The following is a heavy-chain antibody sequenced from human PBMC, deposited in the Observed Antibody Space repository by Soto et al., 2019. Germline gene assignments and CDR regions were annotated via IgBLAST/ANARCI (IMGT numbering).Heavy chain of an antibody. CDR2: VSPDGNQK. Sequence: GGSLSLSCVASGFTLNKFPTHWVRQAPGKGLEWVAIVSPDGNQKSYADSVQGRFSISRDNSKKTVYLQMNDLRREDTALYYCASQQQRLLGGVSSYWDHWGLGTLVTVYS. V-gene: IGHV3-30-3*01. CDR1: GFTLNKFP. CDR3: ASQQQRLLGGVSSYWDH. D-gene: IGHD3-16*01. J-gene: IGHJ4*02.